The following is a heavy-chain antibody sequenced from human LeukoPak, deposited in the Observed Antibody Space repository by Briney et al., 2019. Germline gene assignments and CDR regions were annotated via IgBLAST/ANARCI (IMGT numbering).Heavy chain of an antibody. CDR1: GGSIRSYY. J-gene: IGHJ4*02. D-gene: IGHD6-19*01. Sequence: PSETLSLTCTVSGGSIRSYYWSWIRQAAGKGLEWIGRIYTSGETNYNPSLKSRVTMSLDTSKNQVSLKLRSLTAADTAVYYCASGVQGAGNNFWGQGTLVTVSS. CDR3: ASGVQGAGNNF. CDR2: IYTSGET. V-gene: IGHV4-4*07.